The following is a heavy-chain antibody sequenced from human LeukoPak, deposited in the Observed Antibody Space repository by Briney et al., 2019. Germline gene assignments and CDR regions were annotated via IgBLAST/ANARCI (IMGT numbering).Heavy chain of an antibody. CDR2: IKQDGSEK. D-gene: IGHD3-10*01. V-gene: IGHV3-7*01. J-gene: IGHJ4*02. CDR3: ARAYLWFGESN. Sequence: GGSLRLSCTASGFTFGDYAMSWVRQAPGKGLEWVANIKQDGSEKYYVDSVKGRFTISRDNAKNSLYLQMNSLRAEDTAVYYCARAYLWFGESNGGQGTLVTVSS. CDR1: GFTFGDYA.